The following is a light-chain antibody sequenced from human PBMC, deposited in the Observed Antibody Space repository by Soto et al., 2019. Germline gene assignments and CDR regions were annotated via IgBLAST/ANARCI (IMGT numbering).Light chain of an antibody. CDR3: HQYGDSLLT. J-gene: IGKJ4*01. CDR2: PAS. CDR1: QSISSSY. V-gene: IGKV3-20*01. Sequence: ENVLTQSPGTLSLSPGERATLSCRASQSISSSYLAWYQQKPGQTPRLLIYPASNRATGIPDRFSGSGSGTDFTLTISRLEPEDFAVYYCHQYGDSLLTFGGGTKVEIK.